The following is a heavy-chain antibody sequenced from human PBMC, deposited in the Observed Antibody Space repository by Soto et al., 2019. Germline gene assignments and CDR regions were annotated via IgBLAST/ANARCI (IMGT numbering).Heavy chain of an antibody. Sequence: SETLSLTCAVYGGSFSGYYWSWIRQPPGKGLEWIGEINHSGSTNYNPSLKSRVTISVDTSKNQFSLKLSSVTAADTAVYYCARLGYYGSGSYLGQRYYYYGMDVWGQGTTVTVSS. J-gene: IGHJ6*02. V-gene: IGHV4-34*01. CDR1: GGSFSGYY. D-gene: IGHD3-10*01. CDR3: ARLGYYGSGSYLGQRYYYYGMDV. CDR2: INHSGST.